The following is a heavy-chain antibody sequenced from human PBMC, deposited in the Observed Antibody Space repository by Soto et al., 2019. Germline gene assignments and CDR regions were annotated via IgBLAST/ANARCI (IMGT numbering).Heavy chain of an antibody. Sequence: PSETLSLTCTVSGGSISSVAYYWSWIRQHPGKGLEWIGYVSHSGSTYYNPSLKSRVIISVDTSKNQFSLSLTSVTAADTAVYYCAREYTYGSNFFDCWGQGALVTVSS. CDR3: AREYTYGSNFFDC. CDR2: VSHSGST. V-gene: IGHV4-31*03. CDR1: GGSISSVAYY. J-gene: IGHJ4*02. D-gene: IGHD5-18*01.